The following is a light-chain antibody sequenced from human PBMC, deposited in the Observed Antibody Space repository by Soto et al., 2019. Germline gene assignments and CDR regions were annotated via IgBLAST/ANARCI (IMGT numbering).Light chain of an antibody. CDR1: SSDVGGYNY. J-gene: IGLJ1*01. Sequence: QSALTQPASVSGSPGQSITISCTGTSSDVGGYNYVSWYQQHPGKAPKLMIYEVSNRPSGVSNCFSGSKSGNTASLTISGLQSEDEADYYCSSYTSSSTPFIVFGTGTKVTVL. V-gene: IGLV2-14*01. CDR2: EVS. CDR3: SSYTSSSTPFIV.